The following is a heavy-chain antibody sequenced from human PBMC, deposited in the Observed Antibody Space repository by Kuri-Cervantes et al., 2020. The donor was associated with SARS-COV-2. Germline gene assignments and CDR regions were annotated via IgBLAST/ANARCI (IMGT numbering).Heavy chain of an antibody. J-gene: IGHJ4*02. Sequence: GGSLRLSCAASGFTFSSYAMSWVRQAPGKGLEWVSAISGSGGSTYYADTVKGRFTISRDNSKNTLYLQMNSLRAEDAAVYYCAKAGGWYSSFFDYWGQGTLVTVSS. D-gene: IGHD6-19*01. V-gene: IGHV3-23*01. CDR3: AKAGGWYSSFFDY. CDR2: ISGSGGST. CDR1: GFTFSSYA.